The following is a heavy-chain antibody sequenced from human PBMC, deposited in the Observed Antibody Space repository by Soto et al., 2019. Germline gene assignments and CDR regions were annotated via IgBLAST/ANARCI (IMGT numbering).Heavy chain of an antibody. CDR2: IYYSGST. D-gene: IGHD6-6*01. CDR1: GGSISSGGYC. Sequence: SETLSLTCAVSGGSISSGGYCWSWIRQPPGKGLEWIGYIYYSGSTNYNPSLKSRVTISVDTSKNQFSLKLSSVTAADTAVYYCARDTGSVLFDYWGQGTLVPVSS. V-gene: IGHV4-61*08. J-gene: IGHJ4*02. CDR3: ARDTGSVLFDY.